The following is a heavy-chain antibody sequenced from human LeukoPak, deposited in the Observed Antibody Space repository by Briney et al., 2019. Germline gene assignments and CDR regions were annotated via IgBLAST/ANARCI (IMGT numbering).Heavy chain of an antibody. CDR3: ARDQYYYDSSGYLFDY. V-gene: IGHV4-4*07. CDR2: IYTSGST. CDR1: GGSISSYY. D-gene: IGHD3-22*01. J-gene: IGHJ4*02. Sequence: SETLSLTCTVSGGSISSYYWSWIRQPAGKGPEWIGRIYTSGSTNYNPSLESRVTMSVDTSKNQFSLKLSSVTAADTAVYYCARDQYYYDSSGYLFDYWGQGTLVTVSS.